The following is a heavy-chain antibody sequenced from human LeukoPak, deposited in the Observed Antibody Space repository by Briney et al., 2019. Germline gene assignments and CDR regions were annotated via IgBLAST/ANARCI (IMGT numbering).Heavy chain of an antibody. D-gene: IGHD2-15*01. CDR3: ARADIVVDAFDI. J-gene: IGHJ3*02. Sequence: SSETLSLTCAAYGGSFSGYYWSWIRQPPGKGLEWIGEINHSGSTNYNPSLKSRVTISVDTSKNQFSLKLSSVTAADTAVYYCARADIVVDAFDIWGQGTMVTVSS. CDR1: GGSFSGYY. CDR2: INHSGST. V-gene: IGHV4-34*01.